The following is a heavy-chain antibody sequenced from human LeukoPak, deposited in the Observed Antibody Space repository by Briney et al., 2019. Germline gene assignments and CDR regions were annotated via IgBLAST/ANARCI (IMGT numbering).Heavy chain of an antibody. CDR3: AKSSGDSYFDF. V-gene: IGHV3-7*03. CDR2: INQDGSEK. CDR1: GFTFSTYW. D-gene: IGHD3-10*01. J-gene: IGHJ4*02. Sequence: GGSLRLSCAASGFTFSTYWMSWVRQAPGKGLEWVAKINQDGSEKFYVDSVKGRFTISRDNAKNSLYLQMNSLGAEDTAFYYCAKSSGDSYFDFWGQGSLVTVSS.